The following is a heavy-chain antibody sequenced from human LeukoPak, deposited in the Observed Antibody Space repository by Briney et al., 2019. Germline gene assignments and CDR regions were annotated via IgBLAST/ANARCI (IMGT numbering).Heavy chain of an antibody. V-gene: IGHV5-51*01. Sequence: GESLKISCKGSGYSFTSYWIGWVRQMPGKGLEWMGIIYPGDSDTRYSPSFQGQVTISADKSISTAYLQWSSLKASDTAMYYCARPGQLGEYTPYHFDYWGQGILVTVSS. CDR2: IYPGDSDT. CDR1: GYSFTSYW. J-gene: IGHJ4*02. CDR3: ARPGQLGEYTPYHFDY. D-gene: IGHD3-16*01.